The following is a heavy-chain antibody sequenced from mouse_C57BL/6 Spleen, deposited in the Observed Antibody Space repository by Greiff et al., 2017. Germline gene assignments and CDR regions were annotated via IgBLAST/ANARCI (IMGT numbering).Heavy chain of an antibody. D-gene: IGHD1-1*01. CDR2: IDPYDSTT. J-gene: IGHJ4*01. V-gene: IGHV1-69*01. CDR3: AREYYDCYSAMDY. CDR1: GYTFTGYR. Sequence: VQLQQSGAELVKPGASVKLSCKASGYTFTGYRMHWVKQRPGKGLEWIGEIDPYDSTTNYNQKFKGKSTLTVDKSSSTAYMQLSSLTSEDSAVYYSAREYYDCYSAMDYWGQGTSVTVSS.